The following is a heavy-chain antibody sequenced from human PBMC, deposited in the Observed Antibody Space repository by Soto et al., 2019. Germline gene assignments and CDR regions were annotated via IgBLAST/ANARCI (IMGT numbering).Heavy chain of an antibody. CDR1: GGSISSGGYY. V-gene: IGHV4-31*03. D-gene: IGHD6-19*01. Sequence: SETLSLTCTVSGGSISSGGYYWSWIRQHPGKGLEWVGYIYYSGSTYYNPSLKSRVTISVDTSKNQFSLKLSSVTAADTAVYYCAREGSSGLDIWGQGTMVTVSS. J-gene: IGHJ3*02. CDR2: IYYSGST. CDR3: AREGSSGLDI.